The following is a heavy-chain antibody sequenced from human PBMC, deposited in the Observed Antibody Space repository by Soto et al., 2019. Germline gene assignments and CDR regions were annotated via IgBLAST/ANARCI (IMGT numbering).Heavy chain of an antibody. Sequence: TLSDPCTVSGGKISNYYWSWIRQPPGKGLEWIGYIYYSGSTNYNPSLKSRVTISVDTSTNQCSLTLSSMTAADTAVYYCALRSMALVPEYWGQGTLVTVSS. J-gene: IGHJ4*02. CDR2: IYYSGST. V-gene: IGHV4-59*01. D-gene: IGHD3-3*02. CDR1: GGKISNYY. CDR3: ALRSMALVPEY.